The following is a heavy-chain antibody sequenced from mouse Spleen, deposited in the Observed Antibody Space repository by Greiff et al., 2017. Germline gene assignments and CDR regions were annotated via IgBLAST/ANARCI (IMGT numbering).Heavy chain of an antibody. V-gene: IGHV1-59*01. Sequence: QVQLQQPGAELVRPGTSVKLSCKASGYTFTSYWMHWVKQRPGQGLEWIGVIDPSDSYTNYNQKFKGKATLTVDTSSSTAYMQLSSLTSEDSAVYYCARSHPYGDPYYAMDYWGQGTSVTVSS. CDR2: IDPSDSYT. CDR3: ARSHPYGDPYYAMDY. D-gene: IGHD2-13*01. J-gene: IGHJ4*01. CDR1: GYTFTSYW.